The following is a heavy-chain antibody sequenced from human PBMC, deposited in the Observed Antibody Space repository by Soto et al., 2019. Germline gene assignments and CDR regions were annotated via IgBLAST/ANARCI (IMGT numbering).Heavy chain of an antibody. CDR2: IFYLGSS. J-gene: IGHJ5*02. CDR3: ARHSLAIRKNNWFDP. Sequence: SETLSLTCTVSGDSIISSDFYWGWVRQPPGKGLEWIGSIFYLGSSYYNPSLKSRVTMSVDTSKNQFSLRLRSVTAADTALYFWARHSLAIRKNNWFDPWGQGIMVTVSS. V-gene: IGHV4-39*01. CDR1: GDSIISSDFY. D-gene: IGHD3-3*02.